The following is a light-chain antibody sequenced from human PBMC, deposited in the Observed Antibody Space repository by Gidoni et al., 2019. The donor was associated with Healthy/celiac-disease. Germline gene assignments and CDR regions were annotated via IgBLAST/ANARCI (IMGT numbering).Light chain of an antibody. Sequence: QSALTQPASVSGSPGQSITISCTGTIRDVGSYNLVPWYQQHPGKAPKLVIYEGSKRPSGVSNRFSGSKSGNTASLTISGLQAEDEADYYCCSYAAGSTLVFGGGTKLTVL. J-gene: IGLJ3*02. CDR2: EGS. CDR1: IRDVGSYNL. V-gene: IGLV2-23*01. CDR3: CSYAAGSTLV.